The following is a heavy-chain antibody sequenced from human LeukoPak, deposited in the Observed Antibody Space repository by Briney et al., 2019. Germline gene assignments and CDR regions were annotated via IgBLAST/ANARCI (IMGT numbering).Heavy chain of an antibody. V-gene: IGHV4-30-4*01. Sequence: TSQTLSLTCTVSGGSISSGDYYWSWIRQPPGKGLEWIGYIYHSGSTYYNPSLKSRVTISVDRSKNQFSLKLSSVTAADTAVYYCARVTGTTEDYWGQGTLVAVSS. CDR1: GGSISSGDYY. CDR2: IYHSGST. D-gene: IGHD1-20*01. J-gene: IGHJ4*02. CDR3: ARVTGTTEDY.